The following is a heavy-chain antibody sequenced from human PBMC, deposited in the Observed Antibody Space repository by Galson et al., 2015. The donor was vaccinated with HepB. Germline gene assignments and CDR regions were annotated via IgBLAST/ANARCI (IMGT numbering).Heavy chain of an antibody. CDR3: AKGTWADY. D-gene: IGHD2-2*01. J-gene: IGHJ4*02. Sequence: SLRLSCAASGFTFSSYGMHWVRQAPGKGLEWVAVISYDGSNKYYADSVKGRFTISRDNSKNTLYLQMNSLRAEDTAVYYCAKGTWADYWGQGTLVTVSS. CDR1: GFTFSSYG. CDR2: ISYDGSNK. V-gene: IGHV3-30*18.